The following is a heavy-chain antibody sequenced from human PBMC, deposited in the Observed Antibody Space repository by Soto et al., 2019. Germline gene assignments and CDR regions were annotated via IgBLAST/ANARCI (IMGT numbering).Heavy chain of an antibody. D-gene: IGHD2-21*02. V-gene: IGHV4-39*01. CDR1: GGSISSSGYY. CDR3: ARHAGGTVVTPGYHYGMDV. CDR2: VYYSGST. Sequence: SETLSLTCTVSGGSISSSGYYWGWIRQPPGKGLEWIGSVYYSGSTYYGPSPKSRGSISVDTSKNEFSLKLSSVTAADTATYYCARHAGGTVVTPGYHYGMDVWGQGTTVTVSS. J-gene: IGHJ6*02.